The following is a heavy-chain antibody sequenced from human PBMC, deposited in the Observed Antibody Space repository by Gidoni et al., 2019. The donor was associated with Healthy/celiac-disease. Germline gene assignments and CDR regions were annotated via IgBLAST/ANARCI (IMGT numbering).Heavy chain of an antibody. CDR3: ARDRGLRQPHWYFDL. J-gene: IGHJ2*01. D-gene: IGHD3-16*01. Sequence: QVQLQESGPGLVKPSDTLSLTCTVSGGSISSYYWRWIRQPAGKGLEWIGRIYTSGSTNYNPSLKSRVTMSVDTSKNQFSLKLSSVTAADTAVYYCARDRGLRQPHWYFDLWGRGTLVTVSS. CDR2: IYTSGST. V-gene: IGHV4-4*07. CDR1: GGSISSYY.